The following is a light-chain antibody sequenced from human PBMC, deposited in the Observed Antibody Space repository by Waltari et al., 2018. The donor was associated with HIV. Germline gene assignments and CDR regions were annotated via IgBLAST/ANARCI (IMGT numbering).Light chain of an antibody. CDR2: GAS. Sequence: EKVMTQYPATLSVSLGERATLSCRASQPINNNLAWYQQKPGQAPQLLIYGASTRAAGVPDRFSGSGSGTEFSLTISSLQSEDLAIYYCQQYNNWPQTFGQGTKVEIK. J-gene: IGKJ2*01. CDR3: QQYNNWPQT. V-gene: IGKV3-15*01. CDR1: QPINNN.